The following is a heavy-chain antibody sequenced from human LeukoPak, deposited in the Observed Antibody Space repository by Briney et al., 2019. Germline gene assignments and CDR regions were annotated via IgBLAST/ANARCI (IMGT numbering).Heavy chain of an antibody. CDR1: GGTFSSYA. J-gene: IGHJ4*02. V-gene: IGHV1-69*06. Sequence: SVKVSCKASGGTFSSYAISWVRQAPGQGLEWMGGIIPIFGTANYAQKFQGRVTITADKSTSTAYMELSSLRAEDTAIYYCATYRQVLLPFESWGQGTLVTVSS. CDR3: ATYRQVLLPFES. CDR2: IIPIFGTA. D-gene: IGHD2-8*02.